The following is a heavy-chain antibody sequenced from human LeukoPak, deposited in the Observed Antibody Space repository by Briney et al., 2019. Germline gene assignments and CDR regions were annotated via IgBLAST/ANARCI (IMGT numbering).Heavy chain of an antibody. D-gene: IGHD3-3*01. Sequence: GGSLRLSCAASGFTFSSYWMSWVREAPGKGRGWVAKIKEDGSEKYYVDSVKGGVTISRDNAKNSLYLQMNSRRAEDTAVYYCARAEQGYDFLSGYYRYYYYYMDVWGKGTTVTVSS. J-gene: IGHJ6*03. CDR3: ARAEQGYDFLSGYYRYYYYYMDV. V-gene: IGHV3-7*01. CDR2: IKEDGSEK. CDR1: GFTFSSYW.